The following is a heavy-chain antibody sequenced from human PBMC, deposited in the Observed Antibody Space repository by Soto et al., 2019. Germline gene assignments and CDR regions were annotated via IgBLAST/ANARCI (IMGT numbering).Heavy chain of an antibody. CDR2: IIRLFGIT. CDR3: ATFYGGVCTTTTCYGDFDS. J-gene: IGHJ4*02. D-gene: IGHD2-8*01. V-gene: IGHV1-69*02. CDR1: GGIFNRYS. Sequence: QVQLVQSGAEVKKPGSSVKVSCKASGGIFNRYSVSWVRQAPGQGLEWMGRIIRLFGITNYAQKFQGRVMITADKATKIAYLDVNGLRSEDTALYYSATFYGGVCTTTTCYGDFDSWCQGTLVSVTS.